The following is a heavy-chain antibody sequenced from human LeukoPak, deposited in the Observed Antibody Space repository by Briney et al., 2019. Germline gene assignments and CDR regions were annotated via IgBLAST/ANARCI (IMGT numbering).Heavy chain of an antibody. V-gene: IGHV3-7*01. J-gene: IGHJ4*02. D-gene: IGHD6-19*01. Sequence: PGGSLRPSCAVSGFTFNNYWMSWVRQAPGKGLEWVANITPDGSDRYYVDSLKGRVTISRDNTKSSLYLQLNSLRAEDTAVYYCVPGGLAVSGIDYWGQGALVTVSS. CDR3: VPGGLAVSGIDY. CDR1: GFTFNNYW. CDR2: ITPDGSDR.